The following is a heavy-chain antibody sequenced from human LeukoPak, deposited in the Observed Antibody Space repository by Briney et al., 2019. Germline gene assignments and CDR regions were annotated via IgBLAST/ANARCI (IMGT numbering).Heavy chain of an antibody. V-gene: IGHV3-11*06. CDR1: GFTFSDYY. Sequence: PGGSLRLSCAASGFTFSDYYMSWIRQPPGKGLEWVSYISSSSSYTNYADSVKGRFTISRDSAKNSLYLQMNSLRAEDTAMYYCARVITGTTWAPDYWGQGTLVTV. CDR3: ARVITGTTWAPDY. J-gene: IGHJ4*02. D-gene: IGHD1-20*01. CDR2: ISSSSSYT.